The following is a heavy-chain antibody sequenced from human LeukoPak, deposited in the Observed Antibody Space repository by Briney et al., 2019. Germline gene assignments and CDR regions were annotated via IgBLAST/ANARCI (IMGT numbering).Heavy chain of an antibody. D-gene: IGHD5-12*01. CDR2: IYPRESP. J-gene: IGHJ4*02. CDR1: GGSISSYS. CDR3: AREWHHVFDY. V-gene: IGHV4-4*07. Sequence: SETLSLTCTVSGGSISSYSWSWMRQPAGKGLEWIGRIYPRESPNYNPSLKSRVIMSVDKSKNQFSLKLRSVTAAATAVYYCAREWHHVFDYWGQGNLVTVSS.